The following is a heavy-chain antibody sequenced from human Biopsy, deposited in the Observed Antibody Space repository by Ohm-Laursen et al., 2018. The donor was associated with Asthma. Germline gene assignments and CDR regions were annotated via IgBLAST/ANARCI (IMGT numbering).Heavy chain of an antibody. V-gene: IGHV1-69*17. CDR3: AREMRAGRGNAFDI. CDR1: GGTFSSYA. Sequence: SSVKVSCKASGGTFSSYAISWVRQAPGQGLEWMGGIIPIFGISNYAQKFQGRVTITADKSTSTAYMELSSLRSEDTAVYYCAREMRAGRGNAFDIWGQGTMVTVSS. CDR2: IIPIFGIS. J-gene: IGHJ3*02. D-gene: IGHD6-19*01.